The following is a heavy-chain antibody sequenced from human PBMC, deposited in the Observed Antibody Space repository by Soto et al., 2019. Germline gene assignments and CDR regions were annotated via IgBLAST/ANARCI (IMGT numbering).Heavy chain of an antibody. J-gene: IGHJ4*02. V-gene: IGHV5-51*01. CDR3: ARGGGSSSRVFDS. D-gene: IGHD6-6*01. CDR1: GYIFTTYW. Sequence: GESLKISCKASGYIFTTYWIAWVRQKPGEGLEWMGIIFPADSDTRYSPSFQGQVTISADKSTSTAYLQWSGLKASDTAIYYCARGGGSSSRVFDSWGQGTLVTVSS. CDR2: IFPADSDT.